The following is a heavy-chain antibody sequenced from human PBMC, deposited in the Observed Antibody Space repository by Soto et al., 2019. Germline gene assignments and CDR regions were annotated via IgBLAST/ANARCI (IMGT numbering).Heavy chain of an antibody. Sequence: QVQLVQSGAEVKKPGSSVKVSCKASGGTFSSYTISWVRQAPGQGLEWMGRIIPILGIANYAQKFQGRVTITADKSTSTAYMELSSLRSEDTAVYYCAIDEYCSSTSCRGDYYGMDVWGQGTTVTVSS. CDR1: GGTFSSYT. CDR3: AIDEYCSSTSCRGDYYGMDV. D-gene: IGHD2-2*01. J-gene: IGHJ6*02. V-gene: IGHV1-69*08. CDR2: IIPILGIA.